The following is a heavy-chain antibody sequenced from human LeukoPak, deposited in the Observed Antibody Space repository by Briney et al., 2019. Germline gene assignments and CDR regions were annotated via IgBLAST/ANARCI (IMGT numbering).Heavy chain of an antibody. Sequence: GGSLRLSCAASGFTFSSYTMSWVRQAPGKGLEWVSAISGNADIIYTADSVRGRFTISRDNSKNTLYLQMNSLRAEDTAVYYCAKDQRQGGSYLFDYWGQGTLVTVSS. CDR1: GFTFSSYT. CDR3: AKDQRQGGSYLFDY. J-gene: IGHJ4*02. D-gene: IGHD1-26*01. CDR2: ISGNADII. V-gene: IGHV3-23*01.